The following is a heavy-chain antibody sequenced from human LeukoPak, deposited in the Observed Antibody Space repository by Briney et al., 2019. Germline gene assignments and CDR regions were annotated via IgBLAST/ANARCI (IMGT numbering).Heavy chain of an antibody. J-gene: IGHJ4*02. V-gene: IGHV4-39*01. CDR2: IYYSGTS. D-gene: IGHD3-10*01. Sequence: SETLSLTCTVSGDSVTNTDYYWAWLRQPPGKGPDWIAIIYYSGTSYYSPSLRSRVTISVDTSKNQFSLTFSSVTATDTATYYCARHSEGSQVRAYEYWGQGIPVMVSS. CDR3: ARHSEGSQVRAYEY. CDR1: GDSVTNTDYY.